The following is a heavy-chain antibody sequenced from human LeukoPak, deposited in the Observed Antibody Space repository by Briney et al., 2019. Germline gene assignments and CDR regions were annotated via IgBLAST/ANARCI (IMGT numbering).Heavy chain of an antibody. V-gene: IGHV3-30-3*01. CDR1: GFTFSSYA. CDR2: ISYDGSNK. Sequence: GGSLRLSCAASGFTFSSYAMHWVRQAPGKGLEWVAVISYDGSNKYYADSVKGRFTISRDNSKNTPYLQMNSLRAEDTAVYYCARDYGDYFDYWGQGTLVTVSS. J-gene: IGHJ4*02. CDR3: ARDYGDYFDY. D-gene: IGHD4-17*01.